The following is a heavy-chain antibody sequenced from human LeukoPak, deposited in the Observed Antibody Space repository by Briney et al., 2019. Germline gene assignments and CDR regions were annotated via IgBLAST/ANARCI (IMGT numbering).Heavy chain of an antibody. J-gene: IGHJ6*03. CDR1: GFTFSNAW. D-gene: IGHD2-21*01. CDR3: AKEAALFTVEGKYMDV. CDR2: IKSKTDGGTT. V-gene: IGHV3-15*01. Sequence: GGSLRLSCAASGFTFSNAWMSWVRQAPGKGLEWVGRIKSKTDGGTTDYAAPVKGRFTISRDNSKNTLYLQMNSLRAEDTAVYYCAKEAALFTVEGKYMDVWGKGTTVTISS.